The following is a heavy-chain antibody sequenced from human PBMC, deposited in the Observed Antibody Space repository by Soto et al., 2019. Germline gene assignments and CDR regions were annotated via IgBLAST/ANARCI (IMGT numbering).Heavy chain of an antibody. D-gene: IGHD3-16*01. J-gene: IGHJ4*02. CDR3: ARLPRDAGGY. CDR2: ISYDGSNK. CDR1: GFTFSSYA. Sequence: QVQLVESGGGVVQPGRSLRLSCAASGFTFSSYAMHWVRQAPGKGLEWVAVISYDGSNKYYADSVKGRFTISRDNYKNTLYLQMNSLRAEDTAVYYCARLPRDAGGYWGQGTLVTVSS. V-gene: IGHV3-30-3*01.